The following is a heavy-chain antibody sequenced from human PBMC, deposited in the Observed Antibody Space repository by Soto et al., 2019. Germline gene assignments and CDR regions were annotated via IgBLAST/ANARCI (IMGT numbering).Heavy chain of an antibody. CDR1: GYTFTSYD. D-gene: IGHD3-22*01. CDR3: ARGGLPDYYDSSGYYYPHWFDP. CDR2: MNPDSGNT. V-gene: IGHV1-8*01. J-gene: IGHJ5*02. Sequence: VASVKVSCKASGYTFTSYDINWVRQATGQGLEWMGWMNPDSGNTGYAQKFQGRVTMTRNTSISTAYMELSSLRSEDTAVYYCARGGLPDYYDSSGYYYPHWFDPWGQGTLVTVSS.